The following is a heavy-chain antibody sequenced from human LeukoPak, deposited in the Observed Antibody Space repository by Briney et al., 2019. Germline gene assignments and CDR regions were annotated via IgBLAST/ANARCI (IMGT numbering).Heavy chain of an antibody. V-gene: IGHV3-33*06. D-gene: IGHD3-10*01. CDR3: AKAGSYYGSGSYYNGGFRPYGMDV. Sequence: GGSLRLSCAASGFTFSSYDMHWVRQAPGKGLEWVAVIWYDGSNKYYADSVKGRFTISRDNSKNTLYLQMNSLRAEDTAVYYCAKAGSYYGSGSYYNGGFRPYGMDVWGQGTTVTVSS. CDR1: GFTFSSYD. CDR2: IWYDGSNK. J-gene: IGHJ6*02.